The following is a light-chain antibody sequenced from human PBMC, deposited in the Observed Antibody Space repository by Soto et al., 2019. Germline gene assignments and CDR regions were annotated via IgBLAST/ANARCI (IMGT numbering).Light chain of an antibody. J-gene: IGKJ5*01. Sequence: DIQMTQSPSALSASVGDRVTITCRASQSISGYLNWYQQKPGKAPNLLIYAASSLQSGVPSRFSGSGSGTDFTLTINSLHPEDFATYYCQQSYSTPITFGQGTQLEIK. CDR1: QSISGY. CDR2: AAS. CDR3: QQSYSTPIT. V-gene: IGKV1-39*01.